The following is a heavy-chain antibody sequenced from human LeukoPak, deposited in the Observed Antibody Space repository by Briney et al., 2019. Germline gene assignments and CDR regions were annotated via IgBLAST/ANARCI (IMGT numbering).Heavy chain of an antibody. CDR3: ARQASSSHDAFDM. D-gene: IGHD6-13*01. Sequence: GESLKISCKGSGYSFTSYWIGWVRQMPGKGLEWIGIIYPGDSDTRYSPSFQGQVTISADKSISTAYLQWSSLKASDTAMYYCARQASSSHDAFDMWGQGTMVTVSS. CDR1: GYSFTSYW. J-gene: IGHJ3*02. CDR2: IYPGDSDT. V-gene: IGHV5-51*01.